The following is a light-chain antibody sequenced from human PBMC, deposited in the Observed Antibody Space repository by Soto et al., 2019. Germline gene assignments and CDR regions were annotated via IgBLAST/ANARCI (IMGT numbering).Light chain of an antibody. J-gene: IGKJ1*01. CDR3: QQSYSTPWT. CDR1: QSISSY. Sequence: IQMPHSPSSLSASVGDRVTITCRASQSISSYLNWYQQKPGKAPKLLIYAASSLQSGVPSRFSGSGSGTDFTLTISSLQPEDFATYYCQQSYSTPWTFGQGTKVDIK. CDR2: AAS. V-gene: IGKV1-39*01.